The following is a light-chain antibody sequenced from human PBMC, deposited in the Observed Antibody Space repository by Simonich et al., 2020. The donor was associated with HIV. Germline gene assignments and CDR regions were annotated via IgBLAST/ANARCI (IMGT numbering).Light chain of an antibody. CDR3: QQYGSSPLT. CDR1: QSVSSSY. J-gene: IGKJ4*01. CDR2: DAS. V-gene: IGKV3D-20*01. Sequence: EIVLTQSPATLSLSPGERATLSCRASQSVSSSYLAWYQQKPGLAPRLLIYDASNRATGIPDRFSGSGSGTDFTLTISSLEPEDFAVYFCQQYGSSPLTFGGGTKVEIK.